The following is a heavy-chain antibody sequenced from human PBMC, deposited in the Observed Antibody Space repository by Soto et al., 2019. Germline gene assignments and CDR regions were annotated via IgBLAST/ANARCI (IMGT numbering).Heavy chain of an antibody. Sequence: EVHLVESGGGLVQPGGSLRLSCAASGFTFSTYSMNWVRQAPGKGLEWVSYISSTSSTIYYADSVKGRFTISRDNDKNSLYLQMNSLREEDTAVYYCARVGLPGTTAVMVNQHWGQGTLVTVSS. J-gene: IGHJ1*01. D-gene: IGHD4-17*01. CDR2: ISSTSSTI. CDR1: GFTFSTYS. V-gene: IGHV3-48*02. CDR3: ARVGLPGTTAVMVNQH.